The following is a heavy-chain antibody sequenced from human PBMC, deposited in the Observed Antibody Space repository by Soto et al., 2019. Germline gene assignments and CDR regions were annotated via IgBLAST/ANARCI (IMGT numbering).Heavy chain of an antibody. CDR2: ISYDGSNK. CDR3: AKDRSSGSIEIGGMDV. CDR1: GFTFSSYG. Sequence: GGSLRLSCAASGFTFSSYGMHWVRQAPGKGLEWVAVISYDGSNKYYADSVKGRFTISRDNSKNTLYLQMNSLRAEDTAVYYCAKDRSSGSIEIGGMDVWGQGTTVTVSS. V-gene: IGHV3-30*18. D-gene: IGHD6-19*01. J-gene: IGHJ6*02.